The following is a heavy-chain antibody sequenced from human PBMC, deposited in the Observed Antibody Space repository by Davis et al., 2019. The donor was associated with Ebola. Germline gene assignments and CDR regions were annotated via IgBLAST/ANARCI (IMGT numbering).Heavy chain of an antibody. J-gene: IGHJ6*03. CDR1: GGSISRGGSY. CDR2: IYYSGST. CDR3: ARDLRYDSSGYDYYFYMDV. Sequence: PSETLSLTCTVSGGSISRGGSYWTSIRQHTGRGLEWIGYIYYSGSTYYKPSLKSRVTISLDTSKNQFSLNLYSVTAADTAVYYCARDLRYDSSGYDYYFYMDVWGKGTTVTVSS. V-gene: IGHV4-31*03. D-gene: IGHD3-22*01.